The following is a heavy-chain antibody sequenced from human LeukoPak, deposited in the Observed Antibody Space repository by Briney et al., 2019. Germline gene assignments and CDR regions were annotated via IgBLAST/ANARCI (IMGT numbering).Heavy chain of an antibody. CDR1: GFTFSDYA. V-gene: IGHV3-23*01. CDR2: IAPA. Sequence: GGSLRLSCVASGFTFSDYAMTWVRQAPGKGLEWVSSIAPAHYADSVKGRFTISKDDSKNTLFLQMNSLRAEDTAIYYCAKDSFSYNGVFDALDVWGHGTMVTVSS. CDR3: AKDSFSYNGVFDALDV. D-gene: IGHD2-8*01. J-gene: IGHJ3*01.